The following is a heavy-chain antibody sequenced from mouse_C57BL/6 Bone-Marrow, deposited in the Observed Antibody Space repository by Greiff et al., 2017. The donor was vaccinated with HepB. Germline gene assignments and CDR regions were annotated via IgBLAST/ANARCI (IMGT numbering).Heavy chain of an antibody. CDR1: GYTFTSYG. CDR2: IYPRSGNT. D-gene: IGHD2-3*01. Sequence: VQLQQSGAELARPGASVKLSCTASGYTFTSYGISWVKQRTGQGLEWIGEIYPRSGNTYYTEKFKGKATLTADKSSSTVYMELRSLTSEDAAVYFCAKGYYSYYYAMDYWGQGTSVTVSS. CDR3: AKGYYSYYYAMDY. V-gene: IGHV1-81*01. J-gene: IGHJ4*01.